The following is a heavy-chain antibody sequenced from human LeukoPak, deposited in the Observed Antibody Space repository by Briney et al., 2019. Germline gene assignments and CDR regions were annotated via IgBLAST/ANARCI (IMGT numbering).Heavy chain of an antibody. CDR1: GYTFTGYY. D-gene: IGHD2-15*01. V-gene: IGHV1-2*02. J-gene: IGHJ6*04. CDR3: ARGSSAGYYYGMDV. Sequence: ASVKVSCKASGYTFTGYYMHWVRQAPGQGLEWMGWINPNSGGTNYAQKFQGRVTITADESTSTAYMELSSLRSEDTAVYYCARGSSAGYYYGMDVWGKGTTVTVSS. CDR2: INPNSGGT.